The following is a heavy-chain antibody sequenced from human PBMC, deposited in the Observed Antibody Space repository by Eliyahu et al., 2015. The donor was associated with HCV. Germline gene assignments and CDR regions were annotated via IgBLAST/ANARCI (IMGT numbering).Heavy chain of an antibody. CDR3: AKDATSWGY. D-gene: IGHD2-2*01. CDR1: GFTXSXSA. V-gene: IGHV3-23*01. CDR2: ITGSGSST. J-gene: IGHJ4*02. Sequence: EVQLLESGGGLVQXGGSLRLSXAAXGFTXSXSAMSWVRQAPGKGLEWVSAITGSGSSTYYADSVKGRFTISRDNSKNTLYLQMDSLRAEDTAVYYCAKDATSWGYWGQGTLVTVSS.